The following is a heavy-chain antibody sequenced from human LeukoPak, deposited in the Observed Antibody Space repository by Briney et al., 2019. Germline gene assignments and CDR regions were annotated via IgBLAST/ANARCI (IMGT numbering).Heavy chain of an antibody. CDR3: ARTYYSGSGTSFYYYMDV. CDR2: ISPNTGGT. V-gene: IGHV1-2*02. D-gene: IGHD3-10*01. Sequence: ASVKVSCKASGYTFSAYYINWVRQAPGRGLEWMGWISPNTGGTNYAQKFQGRVTMTRDTSISTVYMELSSLRYDDSAVFYCARTYYSGSGTSFYYYMDVWGKGTTVTISS. CDR1: GYTFSAYY. J-gene: IGHJ6*03.